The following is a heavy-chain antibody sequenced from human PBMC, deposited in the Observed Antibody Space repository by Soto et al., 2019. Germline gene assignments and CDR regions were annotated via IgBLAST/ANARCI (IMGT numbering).Heavy chain of an antibody. CDR1: GFTFSSYG. CDR2: ISYDGSNK. CDR3: AKEGDIVLMVYAGFDY. J-gene: IGHJ4*02. D-gene: IGHD2-8*01. Sequence: GGSLRLSCAASGFTFSSYGMHWVRQAPGKGLEWVAVISYDGSNKYYADSVKGRFTISRGNSKNTLYLQMNSLRAEDTAVYYCAKEGDIVLMVYAGFDYWGQGTLVTVSS. V-gene: IGHV3-30*18.